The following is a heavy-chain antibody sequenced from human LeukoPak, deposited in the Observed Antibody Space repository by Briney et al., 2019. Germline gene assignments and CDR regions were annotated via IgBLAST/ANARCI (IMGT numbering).Heavy chain of an antibody. D-gene: IGHD5-18*01. Sequence: SVKVSCKASGGTFSSYAISSVRQAPGQGLEWMGGIIPIFGTANYAQKFQGRVTITADESTSTAYMELSSLRSEDTAVYYCASSPVTWIQLWFGYWGQGTLVTVSS. CDR3: ASSPVTWIQLWFGY. CDR2: IIPIFGTA. J-gene: IGHJ4*02. V-gene: IGHV1-69*01. CDR1: GGTFSSYA.